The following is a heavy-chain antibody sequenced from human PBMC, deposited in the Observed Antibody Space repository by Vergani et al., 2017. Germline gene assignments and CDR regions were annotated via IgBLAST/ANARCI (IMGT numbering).Heavy chain of an antibody. CDR1: GFTFQAFA. J-gene: IGHJ4*02. CDR3: AREGLRVRYFDWLSPFDY. CDR2: IDRNYGV. V-gene: IGHV3-9*01. D-gene: IGHD3-9*01. Sequence: VEAGGGLVQPGGSLRLSCTASGFTFQAFAFHWVRQVSGRGLEWVSGIDRNYGVNNGNSFEGRFSISRDNAKNSLYLQMNSLRAEDTAVYYCAREGLRVRYFDWLSPFDYWGQGTLVTVSS.